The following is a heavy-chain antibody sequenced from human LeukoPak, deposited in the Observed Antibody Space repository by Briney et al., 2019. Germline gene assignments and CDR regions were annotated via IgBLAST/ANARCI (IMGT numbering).Heavy chain of an antibody. V-gene: IGHV3-66*01. CDR3: ARRQITMVRGVIGYNWFDP. J-gene: IGHJ5*02. CDR1: GFTVSSNY. CDR2: IYSGGST. D-gene: IGHD3-10*01. Sequence: GGSLRLSCAASGFTVSSNYMSWVRQAPGEGLEWVSVIYSGGSTYYADSVKGRFTISRDNSKNTLYLQMNSLRAEDTAVYYCARRQITMVRGVIGYNWFDPWGQGTLVTVSS.